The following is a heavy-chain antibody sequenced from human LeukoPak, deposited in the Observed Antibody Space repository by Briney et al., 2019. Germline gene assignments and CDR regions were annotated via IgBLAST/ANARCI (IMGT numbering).Heavy chain of an antibody. D-gene: IGHD6-13*01. CDR1: GYSFTSYW. J-gene: IGHJ6*02. Sequence: GESLKISCKGSGYSFTSYWIGWVRQMPGKGLEWMGIIYPGDSDTRYSPSFQGQVTISADKSISTAYLQWSSLKASDTAMYYCARASSSSWLYYGMDVWGQGTTVTVSS. V-gene: IGHV5-51*01. CDR3: ARASSSSWLYYGMDV. CDR2: IYPGDSDT.